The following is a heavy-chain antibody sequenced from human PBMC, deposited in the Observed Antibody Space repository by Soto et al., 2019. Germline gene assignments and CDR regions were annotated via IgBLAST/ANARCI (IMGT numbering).Heavy chain of an antibody. J-gene: IGHJ6*01. D-gene: IGHD2-15*01. V-gene: IGHV3-23*01. Sequence: GGSLRLSCAASGFTFSSYAMSWVRQAPGKGLEWVSTISAGAVATNYADSVKGRFTISRDNSKNTLYLQMNNLRAEDTAVYYCSKGRESIASYSHCHYWCHGAVVGASFGM. CDR2: ISAGAVAT. CDR3: SKGRESIASYSHCHYWCHGAVVGASFGM. CDR1: GFTFSSYA.